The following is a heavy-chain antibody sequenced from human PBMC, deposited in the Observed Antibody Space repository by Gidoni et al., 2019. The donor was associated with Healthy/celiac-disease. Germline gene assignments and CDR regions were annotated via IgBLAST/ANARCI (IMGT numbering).Heavy chain of an antibody. CDR3: ARWENNYGETNWFDP. CDR1: GYSFTSYW. Sequence: EVQLVQSGAEVKKPGESLKLSCKGSGYSFTSYWIGWVRQMPGKGLEWMGIIYPGDSDTRYSPSFQGQVTISADKSISTAYLQWSSLKASDTAMYYCARWENNYGETNWFDPWGQGTLVTVSS. D-gene: IGHD4-17*01. J-gene: IGHJ5*02. V-gene: IGHV5-51*01. CDR2: IYPGDSDT.